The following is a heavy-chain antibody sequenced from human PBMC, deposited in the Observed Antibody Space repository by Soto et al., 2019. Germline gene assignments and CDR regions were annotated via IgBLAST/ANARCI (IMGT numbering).Heavy chain of an antibody. CDR1: GGSFSGYY. Sequence: PSETLSLTCAVYGGSFSGYYWSWIRQPPGKGLEWIGEINHSGSTNYNPSLKSRVTISVDTSKNQFSLKLSSVTAADTAVYYCARKTSRYNWNYGWFDPWGQGTLVTVSS. D-gene: IGHD1-7*01. CDR2: INHSGST. J-gene: IGHJ5*02. CDR3: ARKTSRYNWNYGWFDP. V-gene: IGHV4-34*01.